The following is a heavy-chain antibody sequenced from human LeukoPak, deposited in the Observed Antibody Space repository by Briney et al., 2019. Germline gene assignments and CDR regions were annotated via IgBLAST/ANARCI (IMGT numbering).Heavy chain of an antibody. V-gene: IGHV1-18*01. D-gene: IGHD1-26*01. CDR3: ARELLRSDGFDF. CDR2: INTNNGNT. J-gene: IGHJ4*02. CDR1: GYTFANYG. Sequence: ASVKVSCKTSGYTFANYGISWVRQAPGQGLEWMGWINTNNGNTNYAQILQGRVTMTTDASTSTAYMELRSLRSDDTAVYYCARELLRSDGFDFWGLGTLVTVSS.